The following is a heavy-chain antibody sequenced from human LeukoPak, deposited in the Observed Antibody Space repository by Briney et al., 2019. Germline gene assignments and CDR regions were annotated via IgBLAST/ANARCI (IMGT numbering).Heavy chain of an antibody. J-gene: IGHJ3*01. CDR3: ARDFLQLGG. Sequence: GGSLRLSCAASGFTFSNYWMHWVRQAPGKGLVWVSRINTDGRSTSYVDSVKGRFTIPRDNAKNMLYLQMNSLRAEDRAVYYCARDFLQLGGWGQGTMVTVSS. V-gene: IGHV3-74*01. CDR2: INTDGRST. CDR1: GFTFSNYW. D-gene: IGHD5-18*01.